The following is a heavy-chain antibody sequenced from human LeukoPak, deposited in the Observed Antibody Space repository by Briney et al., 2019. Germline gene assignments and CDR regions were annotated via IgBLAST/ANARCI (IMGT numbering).Heavy chain of an antibody. Sequence: SETLSLTCTVSGGSISSRSYYWGWIRQPPGKGLEWIGIIYYSGSTYSNPSLKSRVTISVDTSKNQFSLKLSSVTAADTAVYYCARVGLHAFDIWGQGTMVTVSS. J-gene: IGHJ3*02. D-gene: IGHD2-15*01. CDR1: GGSISSRSYY. V-gene: IGHV4-39*07. CDR2: IYYSGST. CDR3: ARVGLHAFDI.